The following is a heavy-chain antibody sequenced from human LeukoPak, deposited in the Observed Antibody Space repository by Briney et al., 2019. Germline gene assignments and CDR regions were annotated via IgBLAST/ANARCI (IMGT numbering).Heavy chain of an antibody. CDR2: IWYDGSNK. CDR3: ARDRSYYDSSGYHS. Sequence: GGSLRLSCAASGFTFSSYGMHWVRQAPGKGLEWVAVIWYDGSNKYYADSVKGRFTISRDNSKNTLYLQMNSLRAEDTAVYYCARDRSYYDSSGYHSWGQGILVTVPS. CDR1: GFTFSSYG. J-gene: IGHJ4*02. D-gene: IGHD3-22*01. V-gene: IGHV3-33*01.